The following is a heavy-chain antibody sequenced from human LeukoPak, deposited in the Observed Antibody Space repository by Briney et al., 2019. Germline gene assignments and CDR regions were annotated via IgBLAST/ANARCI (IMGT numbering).Heavy chain of an antibody. Sequence: KASETLSLTCTVSGGSITSGGYCWSWIRQHPGKGLEWIGYIYYSGSTYYNPSLKSRLTISLDTSKNQFSLKLTSVTAVDTAVYYCARRYGTPFDYWGQGTLVTVSS. D-gene: IGHD5-18*01. CDR2: IYYSGST. CDR3: ARRYGTPFDY. J-gene: IGHJ4*02. CDR1: GGSITSGGYC. V-gene: IGHV4-31*03.